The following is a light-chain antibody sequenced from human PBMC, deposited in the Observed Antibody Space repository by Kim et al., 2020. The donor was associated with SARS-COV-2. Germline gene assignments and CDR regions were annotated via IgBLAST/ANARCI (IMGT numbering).Light chain of an antibody. CDR3: QQYYSTPYT. Sequence: DIVMTQSPDSLAVSLGERATINCKSSQSVLYSSNNKNYLAWYQQKPGQTPELLIYWASTRESGVPDRFSGSGSGTDFTLTISSLQAEDVAVYYCQQYYSTPYTFGQGTKLEI. V-gene: IGKV4-1*01. CDR2: WAS. CDR1: QSVLYSSNNKNY. J-gene: IGKJ2*01.